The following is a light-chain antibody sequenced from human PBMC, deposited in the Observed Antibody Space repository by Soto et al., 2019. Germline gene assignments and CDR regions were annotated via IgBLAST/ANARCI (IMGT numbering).Light chain of an antibody. CDR3: QQYGSSPWT. CDR1: QSVDSSY. J-gene: IGKJ1*01. Sequence: EIVLTQSPGTLSLSPGERATLSCRASQSVDSSYLAWYQQKPGQAPRLLIYTASTSATGIPDRFSGSGSGTDFTLTISRLEPEDFAVYYCQQYGSSPWTFGQGTKVEI. V-gene: IGKV3-20*01. CDR2: TAS.